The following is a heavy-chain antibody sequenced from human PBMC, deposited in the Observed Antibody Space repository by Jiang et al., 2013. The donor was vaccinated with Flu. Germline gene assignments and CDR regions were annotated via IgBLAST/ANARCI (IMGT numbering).Heavy chain of an antibody. CDR1: GGSISSGSYY. V-gene: IGHV4-61*02. J-gene: IGHJ3*02. D-gene: IGHD3-22*01. Sequence: GPGLVKPSQTLSLTCTVSGGSISSGSYYWSWIRQPAGKGLEWIGRIYTSGSTNYNPSLKSRVTISVDTSKNQFSLKLSSVTAADTAVYYCARDRTMIVSRAQRGGDAFDIWGQGTMVTVSS. CDR3: ARDRTMIVSRAQRGGDAFDI. CDR2: IYTSGST.